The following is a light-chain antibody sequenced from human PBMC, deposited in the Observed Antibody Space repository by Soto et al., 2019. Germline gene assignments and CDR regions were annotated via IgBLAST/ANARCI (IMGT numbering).Light chain of an antibody. Sequence: EIVTTQSPATLSVSPGERATLSGRASQSVSSNLAWYQQKPGQAPRLLIYGASTRATGIPARFSGSGSGTDFTLTISSLEPEDFALYYCQHRANWPLTFGGGTKV. CDR2: GAS. J-gene: IGKJ4*01. V-gene: IGKV3-15*01. CDR1: QSVSSN. CDR3: QHRANWPLT.